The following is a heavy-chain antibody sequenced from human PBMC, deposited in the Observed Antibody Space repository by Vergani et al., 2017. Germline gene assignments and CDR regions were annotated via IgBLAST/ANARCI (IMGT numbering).Heavy chain of an antibody. CDR3: ATGPRHLSSSWSLAGSYYYYGMDV. Sequence: QVQLVQSGAEVKKPGASVKVSCKVSGYTLTELSMHWVRQAPGKGLEWMGGFDPEDGETIYAQKFQGRVTMTEDTSTDTAYMELSSLRSEDTAVYYCATGPRHLSSSWSLAGSYYYYGMDVWGQGTTVTVSS. J-gene: IGHJ6*02. V-gene: IGHV1-24*01. CDR1: GYTLTELS. D-gene: IGHD6-13*01. CDR2: FDPEDGET.